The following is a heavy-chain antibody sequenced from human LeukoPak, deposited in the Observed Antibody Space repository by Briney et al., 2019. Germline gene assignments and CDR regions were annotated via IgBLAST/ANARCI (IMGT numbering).Heavy chain of an antibody. CDR3: ARRTLRDYYYGSGSFYFDY. D-gene: IGHD3-10*01. CDR1: GGSISSGGYS. Sequence: PSETLSLTCAVSGGSISSGGYSWSWIRQPPGKGLEWIGYIYYSGSTYYNPSLKSRVTISVDTSKNQFSLKLSSVTAADTAVYYCARRTLRDYYYGSGSFYFDYWGQGTLVTVSS. V-gene: IGHV4-30-2*03. CDR2: IYYSGST. J-gene: IGHJ4*02.